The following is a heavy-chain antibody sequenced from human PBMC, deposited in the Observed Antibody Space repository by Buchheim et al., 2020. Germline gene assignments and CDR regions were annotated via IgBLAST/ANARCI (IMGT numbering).Heavy chain of an antibody. CDR2: ISSSSYT. V-gene: IGHV3-11*06. D-gene: IGHD3-9*01. Sequence: QVQLVESGGGLVKPGGSLRLSCAASGFTFSDYYMSWIRQAPGKGLEWVSYISSSSYTNNADSVKGRFTISSDNAKNSLYLQMNGLRAEDTAVYCCARRKQRLVIINWYFDLWGRGTL. CDR3: ARRKQRLVIINWYFDL. CDR1: GFTFSDYY. J-gene: IGHJ2*01.